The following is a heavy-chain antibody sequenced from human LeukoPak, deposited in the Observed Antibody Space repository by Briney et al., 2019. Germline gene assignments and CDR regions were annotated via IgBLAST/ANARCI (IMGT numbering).Heavy chain of an antibody. CDR3: TRAPYVDIVATSNFDY. CDR2: IRSKAYGGTT. V-gene: IGHV3-49*04. J-gene: IGHJ4*02. Sequence: PGGSLRLSCTASGFTFGDYAMSWVRQAPGKGLEWVGFIRSKAYGGTTEYAASVKGRFTISRDDSKSIAYLQMNSLKTGDTAVYYCTRAPYVDIVATSNFDYWGQGTLVTVSS. CDR1: GFTFGDYA. D-gene: IGHD5-12*01.